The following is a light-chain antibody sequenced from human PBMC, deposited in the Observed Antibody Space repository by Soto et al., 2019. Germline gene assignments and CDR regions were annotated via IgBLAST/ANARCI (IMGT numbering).Light chain of an antibody. V-gene: IGKV3-20*01. CDR2: GAS. J-gene: IGKJ2*01. CDR3: QQYGSSPPYT. CDR1: QSVSSIY. Sequence: EIVLTQSPGTLSLSPGERATLSCRASQSVSSIYLGWYQQKPGQAPRLLIYGASNRATGIPDRFSGSGSGTDFTLTISRLEPEDFAVYYCQQYGSSPPYTVGQGTKLEIK.